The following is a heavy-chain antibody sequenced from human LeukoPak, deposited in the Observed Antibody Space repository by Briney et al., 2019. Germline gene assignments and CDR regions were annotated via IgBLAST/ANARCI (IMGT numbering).Heavy chain of an antibody. J-gene: IGHJ4*02. CDR1: GFTFCGYA. V-gene: IGHV3-9*01. Sequence: CRSLRLSCAASGFTFCGYALHWGRQAPGEGLGLVSGSCWNSGSIGYADSVKGRFTISRDNAKNSLYLQMNSLRAEDTALYYCAKDRGYYGSGPVGYFDYWGQGTLVTVSS. CDR2: SCWNSGSI. CDR3: AKDRGYYGSGPVGYFDY. D-gene: IGHD3-10*01.